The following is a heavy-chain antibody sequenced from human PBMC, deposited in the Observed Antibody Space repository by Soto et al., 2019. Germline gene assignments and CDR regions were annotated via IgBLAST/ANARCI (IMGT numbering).Heavy chain of an antibody. Sequence: GASVKVSCKASGYTFTSYGISWVRQAPGQGLEWMGWIGAYNGNTNYAQKLQGRVTMTTDTSTSTAYMELRSLRSDDTAVYYCARDKYYDIFLTVTPFDYWGQGTLVTVSS. CDR2: IGAYNGNT. CDR1: GYTFTSYG. CDR3: ARDKYYDIFLTVTPFDY. J-gene: IGHJ4*02. D-gene: IGHD3-9*01. V-gene: IGHV1-18*01.